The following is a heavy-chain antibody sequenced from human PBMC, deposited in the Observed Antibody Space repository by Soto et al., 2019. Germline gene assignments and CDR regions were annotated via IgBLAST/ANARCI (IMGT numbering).Heavy chain of an antibody. CDR2: IDSDGSST. J-gene: IGHJ4*02. Sequence: EVQLVESGGGLVQPGKSLRLSCAASGFTFSSYWMHWVRQAPGKGLVWVSRIDSDGSSTSYAGSVKGRFTISRDNAKNTLYLQMNSLRAEDTAVYYCVRTSLVVAAATREDYWGQGTLVTVSS. CDR3: VRTSLVVAAATREDY. D-gene: IGHD2-15*01. CDR1: GFTFSSYW. V-gene: IGHV3-74*01.